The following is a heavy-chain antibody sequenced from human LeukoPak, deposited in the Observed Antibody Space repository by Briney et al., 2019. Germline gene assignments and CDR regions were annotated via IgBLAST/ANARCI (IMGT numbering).Heavy chain of an antibody. V-gene: IGHV4-30-2*01. J-gene: IGHJ6*03. D-gene: IGHD3-16*01. Sequence: SQTLSLTCTVSGGSISSGGYYWSWIRQPPGKGLEWIGYIYHSGSTYYNPSLKSRVTISVDRSKNQFSLKLSSVTAADTAVYYCASAKGLGVYYMDVWGKGTTVTVSS. CDR1: GGSISSGGYY. CDR2: IYHSGST. CDR3: ASAKGLGVYYMDV.